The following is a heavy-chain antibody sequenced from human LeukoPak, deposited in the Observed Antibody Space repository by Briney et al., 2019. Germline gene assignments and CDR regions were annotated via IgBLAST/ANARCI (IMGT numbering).Heavy chain of an antibody. CDR3: ARTTYYYDRSGYSYYFDY. J-gene: IGHJ4*02. D-gene: IGHD3-22*01. V-gene: IGHV4-59*01. CDR2: ISYSGIS. CDR1: GGSISSYY. Sequence: PSETLSLTCTVSGGSISSYYWSWIRQPPGKGLEWVGYISYSGISNYTLSLKSRVTISVATSKNQFSLTLCSVTAAETAVYYCARTTYYYDRSGYSYYFDYWGQGTLVTVSS.